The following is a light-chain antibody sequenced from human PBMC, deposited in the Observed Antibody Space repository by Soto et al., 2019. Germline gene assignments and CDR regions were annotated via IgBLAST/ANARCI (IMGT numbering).Light chain of an antibody. J-gene: IGKJ5*01. CDR3: QQYNTLIT. CDR2: GAP. V-gene: IGKV3-15*01. Sequence: EIVLTQSPGTLSLSPGERATLSCRASQSVSSNLAWYKQKPGQAPRLLIYGAPTRATGIPARFSGSGSGTEFTLTISRMKSEDFAVYYCQQYNTLITFGHGTRLEIK. CDR1: QSVSSN.